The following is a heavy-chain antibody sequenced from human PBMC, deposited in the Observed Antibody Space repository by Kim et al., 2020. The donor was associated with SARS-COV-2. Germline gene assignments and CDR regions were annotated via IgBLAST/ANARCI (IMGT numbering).Heavy chain of an antibody. V-gene: IGHV3-30*18. Sequence: GGSLRLSCAASGFTFSSYGMHWVRQAPGKGLEWVAVISYDGSNKYYADSVKGRFTISRDNSKNTLYLQMNSLRAEDTAVYYCAKDRRLLAYYYYYYGMDVWGQGTTVTVSS. CDR2: ISYDGSNK. CDR1: GFTFSSYG. CDR3: AKDRRLLAYYYYYYGMDV. J-gene: IGHJ6*02. D-gene: IGHD3-3*02.